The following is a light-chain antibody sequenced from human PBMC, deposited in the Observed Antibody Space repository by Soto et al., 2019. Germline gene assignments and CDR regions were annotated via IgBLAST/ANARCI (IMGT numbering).Light chain of an antibody. CDR1: SSDVGGYNY. CDR2: DVS. V-gene: IGLV2-14*01. CDR3: SSYTSSSTPYV. Sequence: QSALTQPASVSGSPGQSITISCTGTSSDVGGYNYVYWYQQHPGKAPKLMIYDVSNRPSGVSNRFSGSKSGNTASLTISRPQAEDEDDYYCSSYTSSSTPYVFGTGTKLTVL. J-gene: IGLJ1*01.